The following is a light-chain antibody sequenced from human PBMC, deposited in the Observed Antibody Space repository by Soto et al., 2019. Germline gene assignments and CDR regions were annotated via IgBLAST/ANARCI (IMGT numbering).Light chain of an antibody. V-gene: IGKV3-20*01. CDR2: GAS. J-gene: IGKJ1*01. Sequence: EIALTQSPGTLSLSPGERATLSCRASQSVNSRYLAWYQQKPGQAPRLLIYGASSRATGIPDRFSGSGSGTDFTLTISRLEPEDLAVYYCQNYDRSQTFGQGTKVEIK. CDR3: QNYDRSQT. CDR1: QSVNSRY.